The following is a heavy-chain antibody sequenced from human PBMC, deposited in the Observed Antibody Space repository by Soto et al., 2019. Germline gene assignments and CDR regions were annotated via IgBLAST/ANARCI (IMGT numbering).Heavy chain of an antibody. D-gene: IGHD3-22*01. CDR3: ARDLGYYDSSGYFDY. CDR1: GFTFSDYY. CDR2: ISSSGTII. Sequence: QVQLVESGGGLVKPGGSLRLSCAASGFTFSDYYMSWIRQAPGKGLEWVSYISSSGTIISDTDSVKGRFTISRDNAKNSLYLQMNSLRAEDTAVYYCARDLGYYDSSGYFDYSGQGTLVTVSS. J-gene: IGHJ4*02. V-gene: IGHV3-11*01.